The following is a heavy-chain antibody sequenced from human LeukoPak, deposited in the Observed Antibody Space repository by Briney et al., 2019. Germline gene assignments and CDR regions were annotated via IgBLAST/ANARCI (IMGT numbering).Heavy chain of an antibody. CDR2: IYYSGST. D-gene: IGHD3-10*01. Sequence: SETLSLTCTVSGGSISSSSYYWGWIRQPPGKGLEWIGSIYYSGSTYYNPSLKSRVTISVDTSKNQFPLKLSSVTAADTAVYYCARLITMVRGVSPIFDPWGQGTLVTVSS. CDR1: GGSISSSSYY. J-gene: IGHJ5*02. CDR3: ARLITMVRGVSPIFDP. V-gene: IGHV4-39*06.